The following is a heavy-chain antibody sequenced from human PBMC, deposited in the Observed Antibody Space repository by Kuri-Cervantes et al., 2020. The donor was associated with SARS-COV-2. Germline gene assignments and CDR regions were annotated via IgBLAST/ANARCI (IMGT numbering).Heavy chain of an antibody. CDR3: VGFYYYDSSGFVANYYCKDV. J-gene: IGHJ6*03. D-gene: IGHD3-22*01. CDR2: IYYSGST. CDR1: GGSISSYY. Sequence: SETLSLTRTASGGSISSYYWSWIRQPPGKGLEWIGYIYYSGSTNYNPSLKSRVTISVDTSKNQFSLKMSSVTAADTAVYYCVGFYYYDSSGFVANYYCKDVWGKGTTVTVSS. V-gene: IGHV4-59*08.